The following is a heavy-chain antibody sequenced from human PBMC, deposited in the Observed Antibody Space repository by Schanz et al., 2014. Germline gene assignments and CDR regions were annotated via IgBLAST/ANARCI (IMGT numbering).Heavy chain of an antibody. CDR1: GGTFSTYP. J-gene: IGHJ4*02. CDR2: IIPIHGIV. Sequence: QVQLVQSGAEVKKPGSSVKVSCKASGGTFSTYPINWLRQAPGQGLEWMGRIIPIHGIVNYAQNFQGRVTITADKSTSTAYMELTSLRSEDTAVYYCASSGAGYSSSWDFDYWGQGTLVTVSS. CDR3: ASSGAGYSSSWDFDY. D-gene: IGHD6-13*01. V-gene: IGHV1-69*02.